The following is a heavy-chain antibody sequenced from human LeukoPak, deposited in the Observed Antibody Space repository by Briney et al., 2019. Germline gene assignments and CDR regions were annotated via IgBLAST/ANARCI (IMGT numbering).Heavy chain of an antibody. J-gene: IGHJ4*02. CDR3: AKLPSYSYGPFDY. D-gene: IGHD5-18*01. Sequence: GGSLRLSCAGSGFTFSSYGMHWVRQAPGKGLEWVAVISYDGSNKYYADSVKGRFTISRDNSKNTLYLQMNSLRAEDTAVYYCAKLPSYSYGPFDYWGQGTLVTVSS. CDR1: GFTFSSYG. V-gene: IGHV3-30*18. CDR2: ISYDGSNK.